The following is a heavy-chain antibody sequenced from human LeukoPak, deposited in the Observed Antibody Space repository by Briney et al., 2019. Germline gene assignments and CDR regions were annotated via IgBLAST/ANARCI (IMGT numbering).Heavy chain of an antibody. CDR3: GKDHIPLELPCDF. J-gene: IGHJ4*02. V-gene: IGHV3-23*01. CDR2: ITDSGSIT. D-gene: IGHD1-7*01. Sequence: PGGTLRLSCAGSGFRFSNYGMTWVRQAPGKGLEWVSAITDSGSITYYADSVKGRFTISRDNSKNTLYLQMNSLRAEDTAVYYCGKDHIPLELPCDFWGQGTLVTVSS. CDR1: GFRFSNYG.